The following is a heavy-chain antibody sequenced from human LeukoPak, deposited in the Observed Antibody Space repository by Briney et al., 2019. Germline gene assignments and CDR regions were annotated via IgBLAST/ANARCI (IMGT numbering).Heavy chain of an antibody. J-gene: IGHJ4*02. CDR2: VFYSGST. CDR3: ARHDGSSLPFDY. D-gene: IGHD3-10*01. V-gene: IGHV4-59*08. CDR1: GGSISSYY. Sequence: SETLSLTCTVSGGSISSYYWSWLRQPPGKGLEWIGYVFYSGSTNYNPSLKSRVTISVDTSKNQFSLKLSSVTAADTAVYYCARHDGSSLPFDYWGQGTLVTVSS.